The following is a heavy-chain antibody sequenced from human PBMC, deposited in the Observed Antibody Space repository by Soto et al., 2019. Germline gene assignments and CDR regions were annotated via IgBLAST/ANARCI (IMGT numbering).Heavy chain of an antibody. J-gene: IGHJ4*02. CDR2: ISSDGSNK. CDR3: AKDRIGTWSFDY. Sequence: QVQLVESGGGVVQPGRSLRLSCAASGFTFSNSGMHWVRQAPGKGLEWVTVISSDGSNKYYADSVKGRFTISRDNSKNTLYLQMNSLRAEDTAVYYCAKDRIGTWSFDYWGQGTLVTVSS. CDR1: GFTFSNSG. V-gene: IGHV3-30*18. D-gene: IGHD6-13*01.